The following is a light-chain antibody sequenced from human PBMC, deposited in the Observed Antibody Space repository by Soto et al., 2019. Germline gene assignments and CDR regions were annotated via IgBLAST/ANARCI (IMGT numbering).Light chain of an antibody. CDR3: QQRSNWPLST. J-gene: IGKJ4*01. CDR1: QSVSGN. CDR2: DAS. Sequence: IVMTQSPPTLSVSPWEREKIYCRASQSVSGNLAWYQQKPGQAPRLLIYDASNRATGIPARFSGSGSGTDFTLTISSLEPEDFAVYYCQQRSNWPLSTFGGGTKVDIK. V-gene: IGKV3-11*01.